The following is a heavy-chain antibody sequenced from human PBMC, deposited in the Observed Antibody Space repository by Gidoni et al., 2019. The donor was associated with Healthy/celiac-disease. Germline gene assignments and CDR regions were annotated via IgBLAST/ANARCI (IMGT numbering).Heavy chain of an antibody. J-gene: IGHJ4*02. CDR2: ISSSSSYI. CDR3: ARDGRQEMATVPFDY. V-gene: IGHV3-21*01. Sequence: EVQLVESGGGLVKPGGSLRLSCAASGFTFSSYSMNWVRQAPGKGLEWVSSISSSSSYIYYADSVKGRFTISRDNAKNSLYLQMNSLRAEDTAVYYCARDGRQEMATVPFDYWGQGTLVTVSS. D-gene: IGHD4-4*01. CDR1: GFTFSSYS.